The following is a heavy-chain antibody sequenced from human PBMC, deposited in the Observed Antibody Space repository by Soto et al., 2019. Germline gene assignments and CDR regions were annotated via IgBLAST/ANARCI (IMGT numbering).Heavy chain of an antibody. Sequence: GGSLRLSCAASGFTFSSYAMHWVRQAPGKGLEWVAVISYDGSNKYYADSVKGRFTISRDNSKNTLYLQMNSLRAEDTAVYYCAREGANIVVVVAYYFDYWGQGTLVTVSS. J-gene: IGHJ4*02. D-gene: IGHD2-15*01. CDR3: AREGANIVVVVAYYFDY. V-gene: IGHV3-30-3*01. CDR1: GFTFSSYA. CDR2: ISYDGSNK.